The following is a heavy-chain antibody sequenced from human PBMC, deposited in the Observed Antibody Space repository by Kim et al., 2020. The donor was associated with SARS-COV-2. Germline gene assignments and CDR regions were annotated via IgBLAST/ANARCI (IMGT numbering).Heavy chain of an antibody. CDR2: ISGSGGST. CDR3: AKDAGSYYDILTEGDDAFDI. V-gene: IGHV3-23*01. J-gene: IGHJ3*02. CDR1: GFTFSSYA. D-gene: IGHD3-9*01. Sequence: GGSLRLSCAASGFTFSSYAMSWVRQAPGKGLEWVSAISGSGGSTYYADSVKGRFTISRDNSKNTLYLQMNSLRAEDTAVYYCAKDAGSYYDILTEGDDAFDIWGQGTMVTVSS.